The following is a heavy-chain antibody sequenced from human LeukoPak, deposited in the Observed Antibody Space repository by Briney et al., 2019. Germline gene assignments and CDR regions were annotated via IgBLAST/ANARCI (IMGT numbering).Heavy chain of an antibody. J-gene: IGHJ3*02. CDR3: ARKGGYRPNAFDI. Sequence: PSETLPLTCAVYGGSFSGYYWSWIRQPPGKGLEWIGEINHSGSTNYNPSLKSRVTISVDTSKNQFSLKLSSVTAADTAVYYCARKGGYRPNAFDIWGQGTMVTVSS. CDR1: GGSFSGYY. CDR2: INHSGST. V-gene: IGHV4-34*01. D-gene: IGHD3-16*02.